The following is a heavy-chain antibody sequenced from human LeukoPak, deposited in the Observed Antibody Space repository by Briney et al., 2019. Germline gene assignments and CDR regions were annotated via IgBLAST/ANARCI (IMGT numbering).Heavy chain of an antibody. J-gene: IGHJ6*02. CDR2: INSDGSIT. V-gene: IGHV3-74*01. Sequence: GGSLRRSCAASGFTFTTYWLHWVRQAPGKGLVWVSHINSDGSITSYAGSVKGRFTISRDNAKNTLYLQMNSLRAEDTAVYYCARDAVDTANAVWGQGTTVTVSS. CDR3: ARDAVDTANAV. CDR1: GFTFTTYW. D-gene: IGHD5-18*01.